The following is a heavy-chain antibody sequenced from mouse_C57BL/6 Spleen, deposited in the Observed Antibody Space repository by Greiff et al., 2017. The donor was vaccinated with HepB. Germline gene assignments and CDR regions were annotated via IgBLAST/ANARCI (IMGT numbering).Heavy chain of an antibody. CDR2: ISPSNGGT. CDR3: ARGPPTGNYFDY. J-gene: IGHJ2*01. CDR1: GYTFTSYC. D-gene: IGHD4-1*02. V-gene: IGHV1-53*01. Sequence: QVQLQQPGTDLVKPGASVTLSCKASGYTFTSYCMHWVRQRPGQGLEWIGNISPSNGGTNYNEKFKSKATLTVDYSSSTAYMQLSSLTSEDSAVYYCARGPPTGNYFDYWGQGTTLTVSS.